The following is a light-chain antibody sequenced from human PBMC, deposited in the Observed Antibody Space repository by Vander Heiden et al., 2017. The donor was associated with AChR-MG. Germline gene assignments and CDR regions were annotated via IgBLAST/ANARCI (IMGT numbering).Light chain of an antibody. CDR3: HQEAHLPRT. J-gene: IGKJ1*01. Sequence: DIQMTQTPSFLSASIGDRVTITCQASQDISEYLNWFQQKPGKAPKLLISDASDLETGVPSRFSGSGSGTHFVLIINNLQPEDFATYYCHQEAHLPRTFGQRTKV. CDR1: QDISEY. V-gene: IGKV1-33*01. CDR2: DAS.